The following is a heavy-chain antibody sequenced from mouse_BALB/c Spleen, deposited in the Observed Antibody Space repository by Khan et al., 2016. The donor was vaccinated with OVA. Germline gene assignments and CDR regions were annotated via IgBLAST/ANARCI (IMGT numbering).Heavy chain of an antibody. V-gene: IGHV1-4*01. CDR3: VRDGAYYGNDGWFAY. J-gene: IGHJ3*01. D-gene: IGHD2-14*01. CDR1: GYTFTSYT. CDR2: INPSNGYT. Sequence: QVQLQQSGAELARPGASVKMSCKASGYTFTSYTIHWIKQRPGQGLEWIGYINPSNGYTNYNQKFKDKATLTADKSSTTAYVQLSSLTSDDSAVYNCVRDGAYYGNDGWFAYWGQGTLVTVSA.